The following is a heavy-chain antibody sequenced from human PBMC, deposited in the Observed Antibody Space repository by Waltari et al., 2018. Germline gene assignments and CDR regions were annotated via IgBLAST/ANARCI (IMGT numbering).Heavy chain of an antibody. CDR1: GGAISGYY. D-gene: IGHD1-1*01. J-gene: IGHJ3*01. CDR3: ARGHLNAPFDD. V-gene: IGHV4-59*01. Sequence: VQLQESDPGLVKPSETLSLTSSVSGGAISGYYVSWIRRAPGKKLEWIGNIYFTANTNYNPALKSRATISLDTSKNQLSLQLDSMNAADTAVYYCARGHLNAPFDDWGQGAMVAVSS. CDR2: IYFTANT.